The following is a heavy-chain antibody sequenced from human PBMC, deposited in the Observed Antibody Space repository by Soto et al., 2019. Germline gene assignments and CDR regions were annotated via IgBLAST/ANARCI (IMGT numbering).Heavy chain of an antibody. CDR3: SHSSLHYKKWFDP. Sequence: QITLKESGPTVVKPTQTLTLTCTFTGFSLNNDGVGVGWNRQPPGKAPEWLALIYWDDDTRYSPSLRSRLTITKDSSKNQVVLTMTNMDPVDTATYFCSHSSLHYKKWFDPWGQGTLVTVSS. CDR2: IYWDDDT. D-gene: IGHD1-20*01. CDR1: GFSLNNDGVG. V-gene: IGHV2-5*02. J-gene: IGHJ5*02.